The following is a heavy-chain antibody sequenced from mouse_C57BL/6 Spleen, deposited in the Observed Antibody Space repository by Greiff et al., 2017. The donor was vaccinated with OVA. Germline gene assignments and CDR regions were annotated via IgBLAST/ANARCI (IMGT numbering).Heavy chain of an antibody. D-gene: IGHD2-4*01. CDR2: IDPSDSYT. J-gene: IGHJ2*01. CDR1: GYTFTSYW. Sequence: LQQPGAELVMPGASVKLSCKASGYTFTSYWMHWVKQRPGQGLEWIGEIDPSDSYTNYNQKFKGKSTLTVDKSSSTAYMQLSSLTSEDSAVYYCARSDDFFDYWGQGTTLTVSS. CDR3: ARSDDFFDY. V-gene: IGHV1-69*01.